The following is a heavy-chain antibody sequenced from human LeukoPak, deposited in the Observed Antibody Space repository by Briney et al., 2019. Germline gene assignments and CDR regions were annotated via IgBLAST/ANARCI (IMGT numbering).Heavy chain of an antibody. CDR1: GYTFSSSA. Sequence: ASVKVSCKASGYTFSSSAIIWVRQAPGQGLEWMGWISVYTGNPEYAQKFQGRVIMTTDTSTSTAYMELRSLRFDDTAVYYCARDQYDSVWGSHRPYFDFWGQGTLVTVSS. D-gene: IGHD3-16*02. CDR3: ARDQYDSVWGSHRPYFDF. V-gene: IGHV1-18*01. J-gene: IGHJ4*02. CDR2: ISVYTGNP.